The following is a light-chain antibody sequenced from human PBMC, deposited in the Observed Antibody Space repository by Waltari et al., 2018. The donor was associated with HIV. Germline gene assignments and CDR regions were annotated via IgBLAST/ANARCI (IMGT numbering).Light chain of an antibody. V-gene: IGKV1-16*02. Sequence: DIQMTQSPISLSASVGDTVTITCRASQVIKTYLSWIQQKPGRAPKSLIYDASTLERGVPPKFSGSGSGTDFTLTINSLQPEDFATYYCQQYDSYPITFGQGTRLEIK. CDR3: QQYDSYPIT. CDR1: QVIKTY. CDR2: DAS. J-gene: IGKJ5*01.